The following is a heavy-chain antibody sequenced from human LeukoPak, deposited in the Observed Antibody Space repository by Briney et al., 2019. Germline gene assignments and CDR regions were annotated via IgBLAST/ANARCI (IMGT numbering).Heavy chain of an antibody. J-gene: IGHJ3*02. Sequence: PGGSLRLSCAASGFTFSSYWMHWVRQAPGQGLVWVSRINSDGSSARYADSVKGRFTISRDNAKNTLYLQMSSLRAEDTAVYYCARGASSAFDIWGQGTMVTVSS. D-gene: IGHD2-21*01. CDR1: GFTFSSYW. CDR3: ARGASSAFDI. CDR2: INSDGSSA. V-gene: IGHV3-74*01.